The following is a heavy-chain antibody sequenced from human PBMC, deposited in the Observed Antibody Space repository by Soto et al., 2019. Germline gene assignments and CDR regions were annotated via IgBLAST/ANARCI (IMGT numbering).Heavy chain of an antibody. CDR3: ARTLRDGYNSGVDY. J-gene: IGHJ4*02. CDR2: ISAYNGNT. Sequence: QVQLVQSGAEVKKPGASVKVSCKASGYTFTSYGISWVRQSPGQGLGWMGWISAYNGNTNYAQKLQGRVNMTTDTSTSTAYMELRSLSSDDTAVYYCARTLRDGYNSGVDYWGQGTLVTVSS. CDR1: GYTFTSYG. D-gene: IGHD5-12*01. V-gene: IGHV1-18*01.